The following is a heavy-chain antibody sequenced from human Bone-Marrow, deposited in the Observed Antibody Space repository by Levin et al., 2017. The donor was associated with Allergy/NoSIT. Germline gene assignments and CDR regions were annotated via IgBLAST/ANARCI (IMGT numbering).Heavy chain of an antibody. D-gene: IGHD6-6*01. Sequence: GGSLRLSCAASGFTFRSYNMNWVRQAPGKGLEWVSCISSRSSYIYYADSVKGRFTISRDNARNSLYLEMNSLSAEDTGVYYCARDTSSNSSEDYHDYYGMDVWGQGTMVTVSS. CDR1: GFTFRSYN. J-gene: IGHJ6*02. CDR3: ARDTSSNSSEDYHDYYGMDV. CDR2: ISSRSSYI. V-gene: IGHV3-21*01.